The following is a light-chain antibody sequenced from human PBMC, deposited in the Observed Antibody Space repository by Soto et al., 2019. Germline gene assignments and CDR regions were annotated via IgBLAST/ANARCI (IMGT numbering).Light chain of an antibody. V-gene: IGLV2-14*01. Sequence: QYALTQPASVSGSPGQSITIYCTGTSSDVGGYNYVSWYQQHPGKAPKLMIYDVSNRPSGVSNRFSGSKSGNTASLTISGLQVEDEADYYCSSYTSSSTYVVFGGGTKLTVL. CDR1: SSDVGGYNY. J-gene: IGLJ2*01. CDR3: SSYTSSSTYVV. CDR2: DVS.